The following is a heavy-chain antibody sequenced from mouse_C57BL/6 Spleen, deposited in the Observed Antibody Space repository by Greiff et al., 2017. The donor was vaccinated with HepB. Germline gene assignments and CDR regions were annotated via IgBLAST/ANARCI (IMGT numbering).Heavy chain of an antibody. CDR1: GYTFTSYW. V-gene: IGHV1-69*01. CDR2: IDPSDSYT. CDR3: ARSGGYDPFAY. Sequence: QVHVKQPGAELVMPGASVKLSCKASGYTFTSYWMHWVKQRPGQGLEWIGEIDPSDSYTNYNQKFKGKSTLTVDKSSSTAYMQLSSLTSEDSAVYYCARSGGYDPFAYWGQGTLVTVSA. J-gene: IGHJ3*01. D-gene: IGHD2-2*01.